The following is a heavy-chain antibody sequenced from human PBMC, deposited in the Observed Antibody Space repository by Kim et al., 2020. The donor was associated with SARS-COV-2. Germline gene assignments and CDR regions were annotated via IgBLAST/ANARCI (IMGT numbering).Heavy chain of an antibody. Sequence: ASVKVSCKASGYTFTSYGISWVRQAPGQGLEWMGWISAYNGNTNYAQKLQGRVTMTTDTSTSTAYMELRSLRSDDTAVYYCASMVRGATLGTFVIWGQGTMVTVSS. V-gene: IGHV1-18*01. CDR3: ASMVRGATLGTFVI. J-gene: IGHJ3*02. CDR1: GYTFTSYG. D-gene: IGHD3-10*01. CDR2: ISAYNGNT.